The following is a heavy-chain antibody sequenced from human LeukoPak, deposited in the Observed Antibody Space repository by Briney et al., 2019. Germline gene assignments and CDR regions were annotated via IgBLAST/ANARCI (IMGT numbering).Heavy chain of an antibody. CDR1: GGSISSYYW. J-gene: IGHJ4*02. CDR3: AHRDHDSGGYYFDY. Sequence: TLSLTCTVSGGSISSYYWSWIRQPPGKALEWLALIYWDDDKRYSPSLKSRLTITKDTSKNQVVLTMTNMDPVDTATYYCAHRDHDSGGYYFDYWGQGTLVTVSS. D-gene: IGHD3-22*01. V-gene: IGHV2-5*08. CDR2: IYWDDDK.